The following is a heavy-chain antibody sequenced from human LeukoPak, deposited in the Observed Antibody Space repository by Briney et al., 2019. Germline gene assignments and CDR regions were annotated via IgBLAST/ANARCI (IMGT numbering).Heavy chain of an antibody. D-gene: IGHD4-17*01. Sequence: SETLSLTCTVSGGSISSYYWSWIRQPPGKGLEWIGYIYYSGSTNYNPSLKSRVTISVDTSKNQFSLKLSSVTAADTAVHYCARERVTTSSFRFDPWGQGTLVTVSS. CDR3: ARERVTTSSFRFDP. J-gene: IGHJ5*02. V-gene: IGHV4-59*01. CDR1: GGSISSYY. CDR2: IYYSGST.